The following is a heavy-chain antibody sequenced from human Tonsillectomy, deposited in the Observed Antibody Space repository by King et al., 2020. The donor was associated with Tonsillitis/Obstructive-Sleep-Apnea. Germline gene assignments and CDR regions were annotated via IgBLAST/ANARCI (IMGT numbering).Heavy chain of an antibody. Sequence: QLQESGPGLVKPSETLSLTCTVSGGSISSSSYYWGWIRQPPGKGLEWIGSIYYSGSTYYNPSLKSRVPISVDTSKNQFSLKLSSVTAADTAVYYCARPTEGLVGASWFDPWGQGTLVTVSS. D-gene: IGHD3-16*01. CDR2: IYYSGST. CDR1: GGSISSSSYY. J-gene: IGHJ5*02. CDR3: ARPTEGLVGASWFDP. V-gene: IGHV4-39*01.